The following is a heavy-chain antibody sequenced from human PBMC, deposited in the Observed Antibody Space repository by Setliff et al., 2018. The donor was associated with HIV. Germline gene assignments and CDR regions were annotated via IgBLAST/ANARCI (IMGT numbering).Heavy chain of an antibody. CDR1: DSGTYY. CDR3: ARVSCSSWYSIPRYYYYSMDV. D-gene: IGHD6-13*01. J-gene: IGHJ6*03. Sequence: SETLSLTCTVSDSGTYYWSWIRQPAGKGLEWIGRVSSRGDTNYNPSLKSRVTMSVDTSKNQFSLNLSSVTAADTAVYYCARVSCSSWYSIPRYYYYSMDVWGNGTTVTVSS. V-gene: IGHV4-4*07. CDR2: VSSRGDT.